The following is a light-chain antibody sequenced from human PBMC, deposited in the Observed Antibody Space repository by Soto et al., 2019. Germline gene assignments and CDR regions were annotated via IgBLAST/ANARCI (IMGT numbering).Light chain of an antibody. CDR3: QQFNSYPIT. V-gene: IGKV1-13*02. Sequence: AIQLTRSPSSLSASVGDRVTITCRASQGITSALAWYQQKPGKAPKLLISIASSLESGVPSRFSGSGSGTDFTLTISSLQPEDFATYFCQQFNSYPITFGQGTRLEIK. CDR2: IAS. CDR1: QGITSA. J-gene: IGKJ5*01.